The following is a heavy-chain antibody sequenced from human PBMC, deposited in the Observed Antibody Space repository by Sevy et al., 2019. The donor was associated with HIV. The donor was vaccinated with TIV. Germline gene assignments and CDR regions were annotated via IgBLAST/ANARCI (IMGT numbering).Heavy chain of an antibody. CDR2: IWYDGSNK. D-gene: IGHD3-22*01. V-gene: IGHV3-33*01. Sequence: GGSLRLSCAASGFTFSSYGMHWVRQAPGKGLERVAVIWYDGSNKYYADSVKGRFTISRDNSKNTLYLQMNSLRAEDTAVYYCARDKAAYYDSSGYYTLDYWGQGTLVTVSS. J-gene: IGHJ4*02. CDR1: GFTFSSYG. CDR3: ARDKAAYYDSSGYYTLDY.